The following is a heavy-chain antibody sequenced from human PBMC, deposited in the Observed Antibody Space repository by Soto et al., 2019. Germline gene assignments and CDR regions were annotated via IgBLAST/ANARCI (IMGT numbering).Heavy chain of an antibody. CDR2: IHHSGST. Sequence: QVQLQESGPGLVKPSETLSLTCAVSGGSISISNWWSWVRQPPGKGLEWIGQIHHSGSTNYSPSLPSRVTISGDKSQNQFSLKMHSVTAADTAVYYWARGGYYFYMEVWGKGTTVTVSS. J-gene: IGHJ6*03. D-gene: IGHD1-26*01. V-gene: IGHV4-4*02. CDR1: GGSISISNW. CDR3: ARGGYYFYMEV.